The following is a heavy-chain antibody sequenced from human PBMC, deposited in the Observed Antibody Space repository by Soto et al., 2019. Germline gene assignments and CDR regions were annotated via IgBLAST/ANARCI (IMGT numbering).Heavy chain of an antibody. Sequence: EVQLLESGGGLVQPGGSLRLSCAASGFTFSSYAMNWVRQAPGKGLEWVSVSSGSDGSTYYADSGKGRFTISRDKSKNTVNLEMNSLRAEGTAVSSCAGRSSSGHFDYWGQGPLVTVSS. CDR1: GFTFSSYA. CDR3: AGRSSSGHFDY. J-gene: IGHJ4*02. CDR2: SSGSDGST. D-gene: IGHD6-13*01. V-gene: IGHV3-23*01.